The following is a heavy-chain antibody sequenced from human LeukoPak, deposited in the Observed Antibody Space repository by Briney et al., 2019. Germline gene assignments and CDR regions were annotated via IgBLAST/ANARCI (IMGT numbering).Heavy chain of an antibody. J-gene: IGHJ4*02. D-gene: IGHD6-13*01. CDR3: AKDLRLAAVGTPDY. V-gene: IGHV3-23*01. CDR1: GFTFSSYG. CDR2: ISGSGGST. Sequence: GGSLRLSCAASGFTFSSYGMSWVRQAPGKGLEWVSAISGSGGSTYYADSVKGRFTISRDNSKNTLYLQMNSLRAEDTAVYYCAKDLRLAAVGTPDYWGQGTLVTVSS.